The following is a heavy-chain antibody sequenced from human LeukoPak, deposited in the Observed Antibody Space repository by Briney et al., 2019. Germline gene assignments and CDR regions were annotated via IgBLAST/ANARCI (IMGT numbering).Heavy chain of an antibody. D-gene: IGHD2/OR15-2a*01. CDR3: ARKNDFEI. V-gene: IGHV4-59*01. CDR1: GGSISSYY. J-gene: IGHJ3*02. Sequence: KPSETLSLTCTVSGGSISSYYWSWIRQPPGKGLEWIGYIYYSGRTYYNPSLKSRVTISVDMSKSQFSLRLTSVTAADTAVYYCARKNDFEIWGQGTLVTVSS. CDR2: IYYSGRT.